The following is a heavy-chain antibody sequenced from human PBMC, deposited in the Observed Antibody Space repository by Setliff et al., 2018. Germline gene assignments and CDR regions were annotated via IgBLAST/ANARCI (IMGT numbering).Heavy chain of an antibody. D-gene: IGHD1-1*01. Sequence: SETLSLTCTVSGDSTSSRTYYWSWIRQPAGKGLEWIGHIYTSWSTNYNPSLKSRLTISIDKSNNQFSLKLTSVTAADTAVYYCAKGGGRYHSDSWGQGILVTVSS. J-gene: IGHJ4*02. CDR2: IYTSWST. CDR3: AKGGGRYHSDS. V-gene: IGHV4-61*09. CDR1: GDSTSSRTYY.